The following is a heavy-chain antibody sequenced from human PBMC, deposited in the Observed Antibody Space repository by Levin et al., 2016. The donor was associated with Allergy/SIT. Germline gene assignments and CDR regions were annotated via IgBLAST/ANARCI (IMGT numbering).Heavy chain of an antibody. J-gene: IGHJ6*03. Sequence: GESLKISCAASGFTFSSYSMNWVRQAPGKGLEWVSYISSSSSTIYYADSVKGRFTISRDNAKNSLYLQMNSLRDEDTAVYYCARPSPRGAYYYYMDVWGKGTTVTVSS. D-gene: IGHD1-26*01. CDR3: ARPSPRGAYYYYMDV. V-gene: IGHV3-48*02. CDR1: GFTFSSYS. CDR2: ISSSSSTI.